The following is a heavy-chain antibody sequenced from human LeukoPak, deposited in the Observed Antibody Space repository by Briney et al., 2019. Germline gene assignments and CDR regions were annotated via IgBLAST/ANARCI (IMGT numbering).Heavy chain of an antibody. Sequence: SETLSLTCNVSGDSISSGGSYWSWIRQRPEKGLEWIGYIYYSGSTYYNPSLKSRVTISVDTSENQFSLKLNSVSAADTAVYYCARVPSSNYYYFDYWGQGTLVTVSS. CDR2: IYYSGST. D-gene: IGHD4-11*01. V-gene: IGHV4-31*03. CDR1: GDSISSGGSY. CDR3: ARVPSSNYYYFDY. J-gene: IGHJ4*02.